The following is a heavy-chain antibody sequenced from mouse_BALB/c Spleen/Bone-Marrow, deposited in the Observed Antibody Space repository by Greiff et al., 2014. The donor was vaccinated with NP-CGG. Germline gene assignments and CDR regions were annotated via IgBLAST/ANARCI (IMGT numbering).Heavy chain of an antibody. J-gene: IGHJ2*01. D-gene: IGHD1-2*01. Sequence: EVKLVESGGGLVQPGGSLKLSCAASGFDFSRYWMIWVRQAPGKGLGWIGEINPDSSTINYTPSLKDKFIISRDNAKNTLYLQMRKVRSEDTALYYCARQGYYGYSDYWGQGTTLTVSS. CDR2: INPDSSTI. CDR3: ARQGYYGYSDY. V-gene: IGHV4-1*02. CDR1: GFDFSRYW.